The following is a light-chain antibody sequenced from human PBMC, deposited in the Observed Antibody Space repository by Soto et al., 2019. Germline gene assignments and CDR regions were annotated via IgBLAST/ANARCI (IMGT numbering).Light chain of an antibody. CDR1: SSNIGDHY. CDR3: GTWDSRLSVSV. J-gene: IGLJ2*01. V-gene: IGLV1-51*01. CDR2: ENY. Sequence: QSVLTQPPSVSAAPGQKVTISCSGTSSNIGDHYVSWYYQVPETAPKLLIFENYKRLSGIPDRFSGSKSGTSATLDITGLQTGDEADYYCGTWDSRLSVSVFGGGTKVTVL.